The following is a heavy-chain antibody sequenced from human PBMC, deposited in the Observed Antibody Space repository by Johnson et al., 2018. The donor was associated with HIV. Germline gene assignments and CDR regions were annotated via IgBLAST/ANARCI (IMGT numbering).Heavy chain of an antibody. D-gene: IGHD5-18*01. V-gene: IGHV3-7*01. Sequence: VQLVESGGGLVQPGGSLRLSCAASGFTFSSFWMTWVRQAPGKGLEWVANINLDGSQTYFLDSVQGRFTISRDNVNNSVFLQMNSLRAEDTAVYNCAKDRRIQLWLPFDVLDFWGQGTMVTVSS. CDR1: GFTFSSFW. J-gene: IGHJ3*01. CDR2: INLDGSQT. CDR3: AKDRRIQLWLPFDVLDF.